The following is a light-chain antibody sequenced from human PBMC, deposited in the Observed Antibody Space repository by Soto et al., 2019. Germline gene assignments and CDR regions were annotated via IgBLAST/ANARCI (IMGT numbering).Light chain of an antibody. V-gene: IGKV1-6*01. CDR3: LQDYNSPWT. CDR1: QGIRNE. Sequence: AIPMTQSPSSLSASVGDTVTITCRASQGIRNELGWYQQSPGKAPKLLIYAASRLYSGVPSRFSGSGGGTDFTLTISSLQPEDFATYYCLQDYNSPWTFGQGTKVEIK. CDR2: AAS. J-gene: IGKJ1*01.